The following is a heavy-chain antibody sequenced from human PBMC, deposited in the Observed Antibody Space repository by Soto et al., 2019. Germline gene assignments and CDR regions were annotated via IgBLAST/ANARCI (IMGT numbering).Heavy chain of an antibody. CDR2: IIPIFDAT. V-gene: IGHV1-69*01. D-gene: IGHD5-12*01. CDR1: GGTFSRHS. J-gene: IGHJ4*02. CDR3: ARDLTSVSGS. Sequence: QVQMVQSGAEVKKPGSSARVSCKVSGGTFSRHSISWVRQAPGQGLEWMGGIIPIFDATQYAQKFQGRLTITADESTTTFNMDLSGPRPAATAIYSRARDLTSVSGSWGQGTMVTVS.